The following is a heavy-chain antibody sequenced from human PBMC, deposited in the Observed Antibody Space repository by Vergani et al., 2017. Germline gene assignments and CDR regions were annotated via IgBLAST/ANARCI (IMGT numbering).Heavy chain of an antibody. J-gene: IGHJ4*02. CDR1: GYTFTSYG. V-gene: IGHV1-18*01. Sequence: QVQLVQSGAEVKKPGASVKVSCKASGYTFTSYGISWARQAPGQGLEWMGWISAYNGNTNYAQKLQGRVTMTTDTSTSTAYMELRSLRSDDTAVYYCARDSRPYYYDSSGYYPYWGQGTLVTVSS. D-gene: IGHD3-22*01. CDR2: ISAYNGNT. CDR3: ARDSRPYYYDSSGYYPY.